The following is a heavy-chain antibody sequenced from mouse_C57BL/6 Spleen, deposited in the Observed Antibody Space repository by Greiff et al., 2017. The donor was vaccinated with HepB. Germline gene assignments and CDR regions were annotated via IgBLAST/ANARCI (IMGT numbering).Heavy chain of an antibody. J-gene: IGHJ2*01. D-gene: IGHD1-1*01. CDR2: IYPGNSDT. V-gene: IGHV1-5*01. Sequence: EVQLQESGTVLARPGASVKMSCKTSGYTFTSYWMHWVKQRPGQGLEWIGAIYPGNSDTSYNQKFKGKAKLTAVTSASTAYMELSSLTNEDSAVYYCTRSDTTVVATRGYYFDYWGQGTTLTVSS. CDR3: TRSDTTVVATRGYYFDY. CDR1: GYTFTSYW.